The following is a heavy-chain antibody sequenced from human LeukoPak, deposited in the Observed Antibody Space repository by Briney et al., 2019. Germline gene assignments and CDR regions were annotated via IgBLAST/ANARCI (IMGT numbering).Heavy chain of an antibody. CDR2: ITPILGIA. CDR1: GGTFSSYT. Sequence: SVKVSCKASGGTFSSYTISWVRQAPGQGLEWMGRITPILGIANYAQKFQGRVTITADKSTSTAYMELSSLRSEDTAVYYCARGSSGWTYNWFDPWGQGTLVTVSS. D-gene: IGHD6-19*01. J-gene: IGHJ5*02. CDR3: ARGSSGWTYNWFDP. V-gene: IGHV1-69*02.